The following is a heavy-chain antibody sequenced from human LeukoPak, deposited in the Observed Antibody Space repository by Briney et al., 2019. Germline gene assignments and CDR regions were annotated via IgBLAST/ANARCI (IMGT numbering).Heavy chain of an antibody. CDR2: ISFAGTNK. V-gene: IGHV3-30*18. CDR1: GFTFSSYD. J-gene: IGHJ6*02. CDR3: VKVLQRAPIYGLDV. Sequence: GGSLRLSCAASGFTFSSYDMHWVRQAPGKGLEWVAVISFAGTNKYYADSVRGRFTISRDNSKNTLFLQMNSLRVEDSAVYYCVKVLQRAPIYGLDVWGQGTTVTVSS.